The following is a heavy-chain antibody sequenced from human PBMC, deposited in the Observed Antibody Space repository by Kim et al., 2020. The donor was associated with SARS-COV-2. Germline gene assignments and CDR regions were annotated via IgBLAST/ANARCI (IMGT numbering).Heavy chain of an antibody. J-gene: IGHJ6*02. D-gene: IGHD3-16*01. V-gene: IGHV1-18*01. Sequence: ASVKVSCKASGYTFTSYGISWVRQAPGQGLEWMGWISAYNGNTNYAQKLQGRVTMTTDTSTSTAYMELRSLRSDDTAVYYCARVPSTMITKPRTLSRYYYGMDVWGQGTTVTVSS. CDR3: ARVPSTMITKPRTLSRYYYGMDV. CDR1: GYTFTSYG. CDR2: ISAYNGNT.